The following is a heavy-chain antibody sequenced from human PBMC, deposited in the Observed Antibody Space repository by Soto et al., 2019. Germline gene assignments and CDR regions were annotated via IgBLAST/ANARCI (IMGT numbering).Heavy chain of an antibody. Sequence: QVQLQESGPGLVKPSETLSLTCTVSGASVANDNCWSWVSQSPGKGLEWIGEVHHSVGNNNSPSLTSRVTISVDKSTNPFSLNLHSVTVADSAVYFCTRHFYYSMDVWGQGTTVTVS. V-gene: IGHV4-4*02. CDR1: GASVANDNC. CDR3: TRHFYYSMDV. J-gene: IGHJ6*02. CDR2: VHHSVGN.